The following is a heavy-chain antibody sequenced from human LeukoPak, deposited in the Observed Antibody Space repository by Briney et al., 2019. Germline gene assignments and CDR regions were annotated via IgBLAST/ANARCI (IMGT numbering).Heavy chain of an antibody. J-gene: IGHJ5*02. CDR1: GGSISSYY. CDR2: IYYSGST. V-gene: IGHV4-59*12. Sequence: SETLSLTCTVSGGSISSYYWSWIRQPPGKGLEWIGYIYYSGSTNYNPSLKSRVTISVDTSKNQFSLKLSSVTAADTAVYYCAKGDYNWFDPWGQGTLVTVSS. CDR3: AKGDYNWFDP. D-gene: IGHD3/OR15-3a*01.